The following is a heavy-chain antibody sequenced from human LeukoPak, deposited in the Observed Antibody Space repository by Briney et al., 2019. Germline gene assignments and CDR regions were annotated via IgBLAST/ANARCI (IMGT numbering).Heavy chain of an antibody. CDR1: GFTFSSYE. CDR3: AAMGVYAIRY. J-gene: IGHJ4*02. D-gene: IGHD2-8*02. CDR2: ISSSGSTI. V-gene: IGHV3-48*03. Sequence: GGSLRLSCAASGFTFSSYEMNWVRQAPGKGLEWVSYISSSGSTIYYADSVKGRFTISRDNAKNSLYLQMNSLRAEDTAVYYCAAMGVYAIRYWGQGTLVTVSS.